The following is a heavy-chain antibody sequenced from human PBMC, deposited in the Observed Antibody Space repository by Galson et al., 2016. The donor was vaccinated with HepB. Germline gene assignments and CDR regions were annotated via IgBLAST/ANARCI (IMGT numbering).Heavy chain of an antibody. D-gene: IGHD3-10*01. Sequence: SLRLSCAASGFTFSNYAMHWVRQAPGKGLDWVTVISSDGSHNLYAGSVKGRFSISRDNSKNTVELQMNNLRGEDTAVYFCARERAGVLTSVLDLWGQGTLVTVSS. CDR2: ISSDGSHN. V-gene: IGHV3-30*04. CDR3: ARERAGVLTSVLDL. CDR1: GFTFSNYA. J-gene: IGHJ5*02.